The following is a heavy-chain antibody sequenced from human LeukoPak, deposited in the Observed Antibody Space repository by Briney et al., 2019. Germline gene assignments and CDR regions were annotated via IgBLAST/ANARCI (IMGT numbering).Heavy chain of an antibody. Sequence: SETLSLTCAVYGGSFSGYYWSWIRQPPGKGLEWIGEINHSGSTNYNPSLKSRVTISVDTSKNQFSLKLSSVTAADTAVYYCARARLRYFLDYWGQGTLVTVSS. CDR3: ARARLRYFLDY. CDR1: GGSFSGYY. V-gene: IGHV4-34*01. D-gene: IGHD3-9*01. J-gene: IGHJ4*02. CDR2: INHSGST.